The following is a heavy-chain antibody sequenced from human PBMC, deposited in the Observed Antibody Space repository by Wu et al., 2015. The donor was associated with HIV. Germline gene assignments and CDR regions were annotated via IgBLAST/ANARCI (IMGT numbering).Heavy chain of an antibody. J-gene: IGHJ4*02. V-gene: IGHV1-69*12. Sequence: QVHLVQFGGEVKKPGSSVKVTCKASGDGFTSYAVSWVRQAPGQGLEWMGGINPLFGTTKFAQKFQGRLAITADGSTPTAYMELRNLRSEDTAVYFCTRSSFAGSSDTWYSFDKWGQGTLVTVSS. CDR3: TRSSFAGSSDTWYSFDK. CDR1: GDGFTSYA. CDR2: INPLFGTT. D-gene: IGHD6-13*01.